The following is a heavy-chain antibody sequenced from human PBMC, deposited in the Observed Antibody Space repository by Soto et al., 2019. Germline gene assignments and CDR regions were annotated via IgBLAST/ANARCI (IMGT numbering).Heavy chain of an antibody. D-gene: IGHD3-3*01. J-gene: IGHJ5*02. CDR1: GGSISSSSYY. V-gene: IGHV4-39*01. CDR3: AITIFGVVNWFDP. CDR2: IYYSGST. Sequence: QLQLQESGPGLVKPSETLSLTCTVSGGSISSSSYYWGWIRQPPGKGLEWIGSIYYSGSTYYNPSLKSRVTISVDTSKNQFSLKLSSVTAADTAVYYCAITIFGVVNWFDPWGQGTLVTVSS.